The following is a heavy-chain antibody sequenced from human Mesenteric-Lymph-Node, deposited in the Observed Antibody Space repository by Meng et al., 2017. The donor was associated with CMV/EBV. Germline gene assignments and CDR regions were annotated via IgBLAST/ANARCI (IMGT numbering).Heavy chain of an antibody. CDR3: AKSGVIQLWD. D-gene: IGHD5-18*01. CDR2: IYSGGSTT. Sequence: GESLKISCAASGFTFSSYSMNWVRQAPGKGLEWVSVIYSGGSTTYYGDSVKGRFTISRDDSKNTVYLQMNSLRTEDTAVYYCAKSGVIQLWDWGQGTLVTVSS. V-gene: IGHV3-23*03. CDR1: GFTFSSYS. J-gene: IGHJ4*02.